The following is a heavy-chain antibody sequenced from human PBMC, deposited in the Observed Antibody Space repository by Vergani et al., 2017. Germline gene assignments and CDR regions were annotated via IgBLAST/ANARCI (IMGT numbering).Heavy chain of an antibody. CDR3: AANFDF. CDR1: GFTFSNYG. Sequence: QVQLVESGGGVVQPGRSLRLSCAGSGFTFSNYGIHWVRQAPGKGLEWVAVIWYDGSNKYYADSVKGRFSVSRDNSKNTVYLQMNSLRAEDTAVYYCAANFDFWDQGTLVTVSS. V-gene: IGHV3-33*01. D-gene: IGHD4/OR15-4a*01. J-gene: IGHJ4*02. CDR2: IWYDGSNK.